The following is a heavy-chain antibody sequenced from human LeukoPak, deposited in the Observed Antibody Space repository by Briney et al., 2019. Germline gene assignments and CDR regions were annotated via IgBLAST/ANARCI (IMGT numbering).Heavy chain of an antibody. V-gene: IGHV3-33*01. D-gene: IGHD4-17*01. CDR3: ARGFMTTVTTLVYYYYGMDV. Sequence: GGSLRLSCAASGFTLSSYGMHWVRQAPGKGLEWVAVIWYDGSNKYYADSVKGRFTISRDNSKNTLYLQMNSLRAEDTAVYYCARGFMTTVTTLVYYYYGMDVWGQGTTVTVSS. CDR2: IWYDGSNK. J-gene: IGHJ6*02. CDR1: GFTLSSYG.